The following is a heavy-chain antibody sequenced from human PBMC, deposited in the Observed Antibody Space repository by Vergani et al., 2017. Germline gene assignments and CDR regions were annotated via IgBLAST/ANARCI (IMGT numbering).Heavy chain of an antibody. CDR1: GASISSYF. CDR2: VHTDGTA. Sequence: VQLQESGPGLLKPSETLSLTCSVSGASISSYFWSWIRQPAGKGLEWLGRVHTDGTAYYNPSLRTRVRLSADLSQSQFSLKMTSLTAADTAVYFCTKGSRGYTGYFFDYWGQGTLATVSS. J-gene: IGHJ4*02. CDR3: TKGSRGYTGYFFDY. D-gene: IGHD5-12*01. V-gene: IGHV4-4*07.